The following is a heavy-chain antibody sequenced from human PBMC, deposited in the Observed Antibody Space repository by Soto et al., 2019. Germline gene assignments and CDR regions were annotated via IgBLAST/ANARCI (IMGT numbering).Heavy chain of an antibody. CDR3: ARVAVAGTRVDY. Sequence: QVQLQESGPGLVKPSGTLSLTCAVSGGSISSSNWWSWVRQPPGKGLEWIGEIYHSGSTNYNPSLQRRVNISVDKAKNQFSLKLSSVTAADTAVYYCARVAVAGTRVDYWGQGTLVTVSS. D-gene: IGHD6-19*01. V-gene: IGHV4-4*02. CDR1: GGSISSSNW. CDR2: IYHSGST. J-gene: IGHJ4*02.